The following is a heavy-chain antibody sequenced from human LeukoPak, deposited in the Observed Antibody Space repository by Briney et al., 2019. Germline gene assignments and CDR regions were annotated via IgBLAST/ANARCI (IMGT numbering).Heavy chain of an antibody. CDR3: AKRYYSSSRTSYYFDY. J-gene: IGHJ4*02. CDR1: GFNVSSHF. Sequence: PGGSLRLSCVASGFNVSSHFMSWVRQAPGKGLEWVSAIIDSGGSTFYADSVKGRFTISRDNSKNTLYLQMNSLRAEDTAVYYCAKRYYSSSRTSYYFDYWGQGTLVTVSS. V-gene: IGHV3-23*01. CDR2: IIDSGGST. D-gene: IGHD6-6*01.